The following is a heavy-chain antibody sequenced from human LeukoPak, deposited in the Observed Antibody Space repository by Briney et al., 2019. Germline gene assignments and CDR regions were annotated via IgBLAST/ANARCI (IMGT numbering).Heavy chain of an antibody. CDR2: IYNSVTT. V-gene: IGHV4-59*13. CDR1: GLSISANS. CDR3: ARGARSSDY. Sequence: SEPLSLTCTVSGLSISANSWSWIRQPPGKGLEWIGYIYNSVTTNYSPSLTSRVTISVDTSKNQLSLKLSSATAADTAVYYCARGARSSDYWGQGTLVTVSS. D-gene: IGHD3-10*01. J-gene: IGHJ4*02.